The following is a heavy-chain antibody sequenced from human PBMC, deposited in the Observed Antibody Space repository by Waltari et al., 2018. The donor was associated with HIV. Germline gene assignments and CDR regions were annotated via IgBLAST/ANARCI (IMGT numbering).Heavy chain of an antibody. V-gene: IGHV3-23*04. CDR3: AKDDPVSYYDFWSAYLTIDY. CDR2: ISGIGGST. J-gene: IGHJ4*02. CDR1: GFTFSSYA. D-gene: IGHD3-3*01. Sequence: EVQLVESGGGLVQPGGSLRLSCAASGFTFSSYAMNWVRQAPGKGLDWVSAISGIGGSTYYADSVKGRFTISRDNSKNTLYLQMNSLRAEDTAVYFCAKDDPVSYYDFWSAYLTIDYWGQGTLVTVSS.